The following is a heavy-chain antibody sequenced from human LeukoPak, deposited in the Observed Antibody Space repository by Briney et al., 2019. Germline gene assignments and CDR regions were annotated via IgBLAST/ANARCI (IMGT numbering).Heavy chain of an antibody. CDR3: AKVSGGGLYYDGMDV. V-gene: IGHV3-23*01. CDR2: ISGSGGTT. D-gene: IGHD1-14*01. CDR1: GFAFNNYA. Sequence: GGSLRLSCAASGFAFNNYAMNWVRQAPGKGLEWVSVISGSGGTTYYADSVKGRFTISRDSSKNTLYLQMNSLRAEDTAVYYCAKVSGGGLYYDGMDVWGQGTTVTVSS. J-gene: IGHJ6*02.